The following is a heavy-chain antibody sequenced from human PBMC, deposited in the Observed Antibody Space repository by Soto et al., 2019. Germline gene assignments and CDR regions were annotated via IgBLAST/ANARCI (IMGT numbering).Heavy chain of an antibody. D-gene: IGHD2-15*01. Sequence: GGSLRLSCAASGFTFSSYAMSWVRQAPGKGLEWVSSISGSSGSTYYADSVKGRFTSPRDNSKNTLYQQMNSLRAEDAADYYWAKHGVVVDATPIFAYWGQGTLVTVSS. CDR3: AKHGVVVDATPIFAY. J-gene: IGHJ4*02. CDR2: ISGSSGST. V-gene: IGHV3-23*01. CDR1: GFTFSSYA.